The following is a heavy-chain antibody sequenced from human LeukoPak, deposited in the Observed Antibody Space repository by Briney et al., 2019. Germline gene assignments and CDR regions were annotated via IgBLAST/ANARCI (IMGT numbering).Heavy chain of an antibody. Sequence: SVKVSCKASGYTFTRYTISWVRQAPGQGLEWMGGIIPIFGTANYAQKFQGRVTITADKSTSTAYMELSSLRSEDTAVYYCARGSYGYAFDIWGQGTMVTVSS. D-gene: IGHD2-2*01. CDR1: GYTFTRYT. J-gene: IGHJ3*02. CDR2: IIPIFGTA. CDR3: ARGSYGYAFDI. V-gene: IGHV1-69*06.